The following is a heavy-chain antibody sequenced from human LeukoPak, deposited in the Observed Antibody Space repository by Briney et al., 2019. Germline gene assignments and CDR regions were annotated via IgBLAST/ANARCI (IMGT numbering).Heavy chain of an antibody. D-gene: IGHD5-12*01. CDR3: ARDWKYSGYDSGGSLYYYMDV. CDR1: GYSISSGYY. Sequence: SETLSLTCTVSGYSISSGYYWGWIRQPPGKGLEWIGSIYHSGSTYYNPSLKSRVTISVDTSKNQFSLKLSSVTAADTAVYYCARDWKYSGYDSGGSLYYYMDVWGKGTMVTVSS. CDR2: IYHSGST. J-gene: IGHJ6*03. V-gene: IGHV4-38-2*02.